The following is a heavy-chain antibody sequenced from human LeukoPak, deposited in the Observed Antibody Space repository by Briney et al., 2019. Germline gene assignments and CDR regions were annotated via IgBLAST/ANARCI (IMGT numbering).Heavy chain of an antibody. CDR3: ARGFFGSGYLSVQF. Sequence: RASVKVSCKASGYTFTSYYMHWVRQAPGQGLEWMGLIHPSGGTTAYAQKFQGRVTMTRDMSTSTFYMELSSLRSEDTAVYYCARGFFGSGYLSVQFWGQGTLVTVSS. CDR1: GYTFTSYY. V-gene: IGHV1-46*01. D-gene: IGHD3-22*01. J-gene: IGHJ1*01. CDR2: IHPSGGTT.